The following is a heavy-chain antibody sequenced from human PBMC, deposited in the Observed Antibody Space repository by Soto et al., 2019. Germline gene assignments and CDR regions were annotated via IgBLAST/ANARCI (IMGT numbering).Heavy chain of an antibody. CDR1: GGSISSSSYY. D-gene: IGHD3-10*01. CDR2: IYYSGST. CDR3: ARSNYYGPGSYYNRDYYYMDV. Sequence: SETLSLTCTFSGGSISSSSYYWGWIRQPPGKGLEWIGSIYYSGSTYYNPSLKSRVTISVDTSKNQFSLKLSSVTAADTAVYYCARSNYYGPGSYYNRDYYYMDVWGKGTTVTVSS. V-gene: IGHV4-39*01. J-gene: IGHJ6*03.